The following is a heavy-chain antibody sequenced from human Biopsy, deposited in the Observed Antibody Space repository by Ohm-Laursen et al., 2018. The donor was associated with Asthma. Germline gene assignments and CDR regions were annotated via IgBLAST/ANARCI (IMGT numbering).Heavy chain of an antibody. J-gene: IGHJ3*02. D-gene: IGHD2-2*01. CDR2: IYFSGNT. CDR3: ARGSGSSLSYPEAFDI. V-gene: IGHV4-59*01. CDR1: GGSITSFY. Sequence: TLSLTCTVSGGSITSFYWSWIRQPPGRGLEWIGYIYFSGNTNYNPSLKSRVTISIDTSKNHFSLKLTSVTAADTAVYYCARGSGSSLSYPEAFDIWGQGTMVTAS.